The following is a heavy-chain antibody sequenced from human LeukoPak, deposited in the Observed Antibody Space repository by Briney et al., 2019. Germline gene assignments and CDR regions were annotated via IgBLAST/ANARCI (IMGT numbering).Heavy chain of an antibody. Sequence: GRSLRLSSAASGFTFSSYSMHWVRQAPGKGLEGVAVICYDRSNKYYTDSVKGRFTISRDNSKNTLYLQMNRLRAEDTAVYYCARGLLFGDYWGQGTLVTVSS. D-gene: IGHD3-10*01. CDR3: ARGLLFGDY. CDR1: GFTFSSYS. J-gene: IGHJ4*02. CDR2: ICYDRSNK. V-gene: IGHV3-33*01.